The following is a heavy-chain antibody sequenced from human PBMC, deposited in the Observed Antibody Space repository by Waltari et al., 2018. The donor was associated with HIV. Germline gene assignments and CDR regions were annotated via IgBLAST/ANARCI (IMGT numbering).Heavy chain of an antibody. CDR3: ARGLSYFDGKPLPWYLDL. J-gene: IGHJ2*01. CDR1: GFSLPSYS. V-gene: IGHV3-48*02. Sequence: SGGGSIQPGGSLRLSCVASGFSLPSYSVNWLRQTPGQPLGWVSYMGTTPTARYYEDSVRDRFTVFADKTKQSVYLQISNLQDEDSAVYYCARGLSYFDGKPLPWYLDLWGRGSRVTVAS. CDR2: MGTTPTAR. D-gene: IGHD3-9*01.